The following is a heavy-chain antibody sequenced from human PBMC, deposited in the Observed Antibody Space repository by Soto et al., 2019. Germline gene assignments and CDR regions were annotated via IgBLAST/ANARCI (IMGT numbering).Heavy chain of an antibody. CDR2: ISGYNGDT. J-gene: IGHJ2*01. D-gene: IGHD2-15*01. CDR1: GYSFTTYG. CDR3: ARGPSTWGYWYVDL. Sequence: ASVKVSCKASGYSFTTYGISWVRQAPGQGLEWMGWISGYNGDTNNAQKFQDRVTMSIDRSTTTAYMELRSLTSDDTAVYYCARGPSTWGYWYVDLGCRGTLVIASS. V-gene: IGHV1-18*01.